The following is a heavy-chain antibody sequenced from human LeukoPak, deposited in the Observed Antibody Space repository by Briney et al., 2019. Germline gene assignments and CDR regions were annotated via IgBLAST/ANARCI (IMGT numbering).Heavy chain of an antibody. J-gene: IGHJ4*02. CDR2: ISSSGGTI. CDR3: ARERGYNYGYSDY. V-gene: IGHV3-48*02. CDR1: GFTFSSYS. Sequence: GESLRLSCAASGFTFSSYSMNWVRQAPGKGLEWVSYISSSGGTIYDADSVRDRFTISRDNAKNSLYLQMNSLRDEDTAVYYCARERGYNYGYSDYWGQGTLVTVSS. D-gene: IGHD5-18*01.